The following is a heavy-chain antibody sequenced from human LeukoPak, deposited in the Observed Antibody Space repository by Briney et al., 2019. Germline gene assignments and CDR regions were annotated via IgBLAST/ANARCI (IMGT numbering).Heavy chain of an antibody. CDR2: INTDGSST. Sequence: PGGSLRLSCAASGFTFSSHWMHWVRQAPGKGLVWVSRINTDGSSTRYADSVKGRFTISRDNAKNTLYLQMNSLRAEDTAVYYCAKYLSIVPEDYFDYWGQGTLVTVSS. V-gene: IGHV3-74*01. D-gene: IGHD2-2*01. J-gene: IGHJ4*02. CDR3: AKYLSIVPEDYFDY. CDR1: GFTFSSHW.